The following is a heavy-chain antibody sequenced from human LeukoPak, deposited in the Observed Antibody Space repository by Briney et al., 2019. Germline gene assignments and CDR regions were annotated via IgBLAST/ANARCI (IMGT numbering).Heavy chain of an antibody. Sequence: PGGSLRLSCAASGFTFSSYAMSWVRQAPGKGLEWVSAISGSGGSTYYADSVKGRFTISRDNSKNTLYLQMNSLRAEDTAVYYCAKRRYDSSGYSQYWYFDLWGRGTLVTVSS. CDR2: ISGSGGST. CDR3: AKRRYDSSGYSQYWYFDL. V-gene: IGHV3-23*01. J-gene: IGHJ2*01. D-gene: IGHD3-22*01. CDR1: GFTFSSYA.